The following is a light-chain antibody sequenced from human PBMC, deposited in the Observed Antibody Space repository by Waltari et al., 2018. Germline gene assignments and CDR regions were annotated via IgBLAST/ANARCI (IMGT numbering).Light chain of an antibody. Sequence: DIVMTQSPLSLPVTPGEPASISCRSSQSLLNSNGYTYFAGYLQKPGQTPQLLIYLGSNRASGVPDRFSGSGSGTDFTLKISRVEAEDVGVYYCMQALHTPYTFGQGTKLEIK. CDR2: LGS. CDR1: QSLLNSNGYTY. J-gene: IGKJ2*01. CDR3: MQALHTPYT. V-gene: IGKV2-28*01.